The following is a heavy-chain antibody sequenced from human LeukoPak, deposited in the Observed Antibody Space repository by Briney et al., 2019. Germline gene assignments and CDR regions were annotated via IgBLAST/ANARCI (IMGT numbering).Heavy chain of an antibody. CDR2: ISGSGGST. V-gene: IGHV3-23*01. CDR3: AKPLNDGDYFDY. CDR1: GFTFSSYA. J-gene: IGHJ4*02. Sequence: WGSLRLSCAASGFTFSSYAMSWVCQAPGKGLEWVSAISGSGGSTYYADSVKGRFTISRDNSKNTLYLQMNSLRAEDTAVYYCAKPLNDGDYFDYWGQGTLVTVSS. D-gene: IGHD4-17*01.